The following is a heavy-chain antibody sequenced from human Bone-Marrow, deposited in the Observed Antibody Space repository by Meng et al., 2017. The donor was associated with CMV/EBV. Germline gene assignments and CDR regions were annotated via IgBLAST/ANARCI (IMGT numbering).Heavy chain of an antibody. CDR2: IYSGGST. CDR1: GLTVSTNY. V-gene: IGHV3-53*01. CDR3: ARFRVEPAAIDLYFDL. D-gene: IGHD2-2*01. Sequence: GGSLRLSCAASGLTVSTNYVTWVRQAPGKGLEWVSIIYSGGSTFYADSVKGRFTISRDNSKNTVHLQVNSLRAEDTAVYYCARFRVEPAAIDLYFDLWGRGTRVTVSS. J-gene: IGHJ2*01.